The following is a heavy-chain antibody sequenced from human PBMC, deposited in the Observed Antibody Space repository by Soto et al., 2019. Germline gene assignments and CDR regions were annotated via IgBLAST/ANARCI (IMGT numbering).Heavy chain of an antibody. CDR1: GYSFTTYG. CDR3: AREGPAPYYYYGRDV. Sequence: QVQLVQSSGEVKKPGASVKVSCKHSGYSFTTYGISWVRQAPGQGLEWMGWISGYNGNTNYAQNLQGRVTMTTDTPTSTAYMELRSLRSDDTAVYYCAREGPAPYYYYGRDVWGQGSTVTVSS. V-gene: IGHV1-18*01. CDR2: ISGYNGNT. J-gene: IGHJ6*02.